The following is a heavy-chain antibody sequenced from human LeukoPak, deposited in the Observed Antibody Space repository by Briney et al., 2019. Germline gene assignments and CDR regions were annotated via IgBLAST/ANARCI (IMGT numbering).Heavy chain of an antibody. D-gene: IGHD3-3*01. J-gene: IGHJ4*02. V-gene: IGHV3-66*02. CDR3: ASPGPSIFGVVITH. Sequence: PGGSLRLSCAASGFTVSSNYMSWVRQAPGKGLEWVSVIYSGGSTYYSDSVKVRLTISRDNSKNTLYLQMNSLRAEDTAVYYCASPGPSIFGVVITHWGQGTLVTVSS. CDR2: IYSGGST. CDR1: GFTVSSNY.